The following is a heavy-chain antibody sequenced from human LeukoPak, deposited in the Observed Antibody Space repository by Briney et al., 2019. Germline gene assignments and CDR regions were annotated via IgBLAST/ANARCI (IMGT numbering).Heavy chain of an antibody. CDR3: AKKGIFGVVIKGTRNDY. J-gene: IGHJ4*02. V-gene: IGHV3-23*01. CDR2: ISGSGGST. Sequence: GGSLRLSCAASGFTFSSYAMSWLRQAPGKGLEWVSAISGSGGSTYYADSVKGRFTISRDNSKNTLYLQMNSLRAEDTAVYYCAKKGIFGVVIKGTRNDYWGQGTLVTVSS. D-gene: IGHD3-3*01. CDR1: GFTFSSYA.